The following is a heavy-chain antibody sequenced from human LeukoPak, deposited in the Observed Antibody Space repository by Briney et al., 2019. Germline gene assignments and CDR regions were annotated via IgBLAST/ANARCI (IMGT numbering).Heavy chain of an antibody. J-gene: IGHJ4*02. CDR2: ISRSSSSK. D-gene: IGHD1-1*01. Sequence: GGSLRLSSAASGFTFSNYSMNWVRQAPGKGLEWVSYISRSSSSKYYADSVKGRFTISRGNAENSLYLQMNSLRAEDTAVYYCTTALYDWNDVNYLGQGTLVTVSS. V-gene: IGHV3-48*04. CDR1: GFTFSNYS. CDR3: TTALYDWNDVNY.